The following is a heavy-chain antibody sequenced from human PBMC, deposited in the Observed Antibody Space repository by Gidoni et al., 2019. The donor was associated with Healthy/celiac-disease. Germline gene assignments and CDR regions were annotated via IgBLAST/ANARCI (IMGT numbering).Heavy chain of an antibody. V-gene: IGHV3-23*04. CDR2: ISGSCGST. CDR1: GFTFSSHA. J-gene: IGHJ6*02. Sequence: EVQLVESGGGLVQLGGSLRLSCAASGFTFSSHAISWVRQAPGKGLEWVSAISGSCGSTDYADSVKGRFTISRDISKNTLYLQMNSLRAEDTAVYYCAKDQEGGSGWYDGMDVWGQGTTVTVSS. CDR3: AKDQEGGSGWYDGMDV. D-gene: IGHD6-19*01.